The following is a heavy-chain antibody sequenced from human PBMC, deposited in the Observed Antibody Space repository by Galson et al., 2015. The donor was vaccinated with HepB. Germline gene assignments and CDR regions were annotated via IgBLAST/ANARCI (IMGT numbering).Heavy chain of an antibody. CDR3: ARDDRPSYCGSTSCNVYGVDV. D-gene: IGHD2-2*01. CDR2: IWYDGSNK. J-gene: IGHJ6*02. Sequence: SLRLSCAASGFTFSNYGIHWVRQAPGKGLEWVAVIWYDGSNKYYADSVEGRFTISRDNSKNTVYLQMNSLRAEDTAVYYCARDDRPSYCGSTSCNVYGVDVWGQGTTVTVSS. CDR1: GFTFSNYG. V-gene: IGHV3-33*01.